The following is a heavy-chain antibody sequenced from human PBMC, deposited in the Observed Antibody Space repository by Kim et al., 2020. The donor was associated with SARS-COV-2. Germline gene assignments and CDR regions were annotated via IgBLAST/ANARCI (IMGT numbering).Heavy chain of an antibody. D-gene: IGHD3-10*02. V-gene: IGHV3-23*01. Sequence: GGSLRLSCAVSGFTLSSYAMSWVRQAPGKGLEWVAEICRSGGSTYYADSVKGRFTISRDNSKNTLYLQMNSLRADDTAVYYCAKDDAGDVRPAFYYWGQG. J-gene: IGHJ4*02. CDR2: ICRSGGST. CDR1: GFTLSSYA. CDR3: AKDDAGDVRPAFYY.